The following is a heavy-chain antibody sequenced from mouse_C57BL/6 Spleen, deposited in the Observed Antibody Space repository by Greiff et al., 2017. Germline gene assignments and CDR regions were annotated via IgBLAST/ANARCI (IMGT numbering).Heavy chain of an antibody. Sequence: QVHVKQSGAELVRPGASVTLSCKASGCTFTDYEMHWVKQTPVHGLEWIGAIDPETGGTAYNQKFKGKAILTADKSSSTAYMELRSLTSEDSAVYYCTRSPSNWSYAMDYWGQGTSVTVSS. CDR2: IDPETGGT. CDR3: TRSPSNWSYAMDY. V-gene: IGHV1-15*01. CDR1: GCTFTDYE. J-gene: IGHJ4*01. D-gene: IGHD4-1*01.